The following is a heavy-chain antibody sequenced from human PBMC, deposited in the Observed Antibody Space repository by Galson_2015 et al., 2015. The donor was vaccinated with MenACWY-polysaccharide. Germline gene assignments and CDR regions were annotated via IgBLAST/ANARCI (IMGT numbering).Heavy chain of an antibody. Sequence: SVKVSCKASGYTFTSYDINWVRQAPGQGLEWMGIINPSGGTTSYAQKFKGRVTMTRDTSTSTVYMELSSLRSEDTAVYYCARPIRTGGQVSFDPWGQGTLVTVSS. J-gene: IGHJ5*02. D-gene: IGHD5-12*01. CDR3: ARPIRTGGQVSFDP. V-gene: IGHV1-46*01. CDR1: GYTFTSYD. CDR2: INPSGGTT.